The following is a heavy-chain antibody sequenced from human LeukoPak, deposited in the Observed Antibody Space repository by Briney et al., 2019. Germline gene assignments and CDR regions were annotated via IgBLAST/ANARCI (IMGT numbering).Heavy chain of an antibody. V-gene: IGHV4-30-2*01. J-gene: IGHJ4*02. CDR3: AGTYYYDSSGYYQRFDY. Sequence: PSETLSLTCAVSGGSISSGGYSWSWVRQPPGEGLEWVGYIYHSGSTCYNPSLQSRVTISLDRSKNQFSLKLSSMTAADTAVYYCAGTYYYDSSGYYQRFDYWGQGTLVTVSS. D-gene: IGHD3-22*01. CDR2: IYHSGST. CDR1: GGSISSGGYS.